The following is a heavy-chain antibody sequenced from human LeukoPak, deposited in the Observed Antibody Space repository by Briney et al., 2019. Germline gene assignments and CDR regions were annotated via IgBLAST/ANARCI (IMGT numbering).Heavy chain of an antibody. V-gene: IGHV1-8*01. J-gene: IGHJ4*02. CDR2: MNPNSGNT. CDR3: ATPGVTLFRFDY. Sequence: ASVKVSCKASGYTFTSYDINWVRQATGQGLEWMGWMNPNSGNTGYAQKFQGRVTMTRNTSISTAYMELSSLRSEDTAVYYCATPGVTLFRFDYWGQGTLVTVSS. D-gene: IGHD1-14*01. CDR1: GYTFTSYD.